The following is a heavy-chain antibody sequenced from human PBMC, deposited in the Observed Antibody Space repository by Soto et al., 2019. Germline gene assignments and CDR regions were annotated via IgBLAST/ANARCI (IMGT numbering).Heavy chain of an antibody. Sequence: EVQLVESGGVSVQPGGSLRLSCAASGFSLSNYWMRWVRQAPGKGLVWVSRINIDGSTTTYADSVKGRFTISRDNAKNTLYLQMNSLRDEDTAVYYCVRIRRGDGYTFGYWGQGTLVTVSS. CDR1: GFSLSNYW. CDR3: VRIRRGDGYTFGY. J-gene: IGHJ4*02. CDR2: INIDGSTT. D-gene: IGHD5-12*01. V-gene: IGHV3-74*01.